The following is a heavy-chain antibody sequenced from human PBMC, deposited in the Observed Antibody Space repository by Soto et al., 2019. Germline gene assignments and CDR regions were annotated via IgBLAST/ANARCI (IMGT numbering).Heavy chain of an antibody. CDR2: IYHSGTT. J-gene: IGHJ4*02. Sequence: QVQLQESGPGLVKPSGTLSLTCAVAGGSISDNWWSWVRQAPGKGLEWIGEIYHSGTTYYNPYLEGRVIILVDTSASQISLTLSSVTAADTAVYYCARHVAVPRTRGFDYWGQGALVAVSS. CDR1: GGSISDNW. V-gene: IGHV4-4*02. D-gene: IGHD2-15*01. CDR3: ARHVAVPRTRGFDY.